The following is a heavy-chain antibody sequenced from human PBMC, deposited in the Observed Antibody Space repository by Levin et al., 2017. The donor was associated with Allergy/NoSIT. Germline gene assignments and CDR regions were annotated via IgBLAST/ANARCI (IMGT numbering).Heavy chain of an antibody. CDR3: AKAIHTYGMFYGLDV. Sequence: GGSLRLSCAASGFSFDNYAMHWVRQAPGKGLEWVSGIHWNSGFIVYADSVKGRFTISRDNAKNSLYLQMNGLRAGDTALYYCAKAIHTYGMFYGLDVWGQGTTVTVSS. CDR1: GFSFDNYA. D-gene: IGHD5-18*01. V-gene: IGHV3-9*01. J-gene: IGHJ6*02. CDR2: IHWNSGFI.